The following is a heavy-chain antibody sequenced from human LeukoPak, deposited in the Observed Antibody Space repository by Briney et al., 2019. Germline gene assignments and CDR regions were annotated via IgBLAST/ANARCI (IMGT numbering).Heavy chain of an antibody. D-gene: IGHD3-16*01. CDR1: GGSISSGGYY. V-gene: IGHV4-30-2*01. J-gene: IGHJ4*02. CDR2: IYHSGST. Sequence: SETLSLTCTVSGGSISSGGYYWSWIRQPPGKGLEWIGYIYHSGSTYYNPSLKSRVTISVDRSKNQFSLKLSSVTAADTAVYYCARGLIGGSGYFDYWGQGTLVTVSS. CDR3: ARGLIGGSGYFDY.